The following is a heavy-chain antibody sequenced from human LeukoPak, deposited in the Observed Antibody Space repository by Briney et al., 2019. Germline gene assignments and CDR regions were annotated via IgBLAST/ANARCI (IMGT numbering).Heavy chain of an antibody. CDR3: AKGYSSGWRTYFDY. CDR2: IISTGGST. D-gene: IGHD6-19*01. J-gene: IGHJ4*02. CDR1: GFTFSSCA. Sequence: SGGSLRLSCAASGFTFSSCAMSWVRQAPGKGLEWVSGIISTGGSTYYADSVKGRFTISRDNSKGTLSLQMDSLRAEDTAVYYCAKGYSSGWRTYFDYWGQGTLVTVSS. V-gene: IGHV3-23*01.